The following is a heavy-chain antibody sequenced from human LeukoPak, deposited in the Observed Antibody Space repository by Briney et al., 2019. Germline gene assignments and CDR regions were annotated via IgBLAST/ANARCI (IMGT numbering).Heavy chain of an antibody. CDR1: GFTVSSNY. Sequence: GGSLRLSCAASGFTVSSNYMSWVRQAPGKGLEWVSVIYSGGSTYYADSVKGRFTISRDNSKNTLYLQMNSLRAEDTAVYYCIWFGESPNIDYWGQGTLVTVSS. CDR3: IWFGESPNIDY. CDR2: IYSGGST. V-gene: IGHV3-66*01. D-gene: IGHD3-10*01. J-gene: IGHJ4*02.